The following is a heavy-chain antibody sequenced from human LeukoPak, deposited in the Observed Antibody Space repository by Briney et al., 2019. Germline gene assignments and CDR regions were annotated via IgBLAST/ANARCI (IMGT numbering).Heavy chain of an antibody. CDR3: ARANYTGIVGATTLDY. V-gene: IGHV1-18*01. CDR1: GYTFTSYG. J-gene: IGHJ4*02. CDR2: ISAYNGNT. Sequence: ASVKVSCKASGYTFTSYGISWVRHAPRQGLELMGWISAYNGNTNYPQKLQSRVTMTTETSPSTAYMERVSLRSDDTAVYYCARANYTGIVGATTLDYWGQGTLVTVSS. D-gene: IGHD1-26*01.